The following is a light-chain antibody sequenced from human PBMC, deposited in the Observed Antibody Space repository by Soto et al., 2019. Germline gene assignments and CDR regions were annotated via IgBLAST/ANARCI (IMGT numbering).Light chain of an antibody. Sequence: QSVLTQPASVSGSPGESITISCTGTSSDVGAYNYVSWYLQHPGKAPKLMIYDVSNRPSGVSNRFSGSKSGNTASLTISGLQAEDEDDYYCSSYTSTNSLFGGGTKLTVL. V-gene: IGLV2-14*03. J-gene: IGLJ2*01. CDR1: SSDVGAYNY. CDR3: SSYTSTNSL. CDR2: DVS.